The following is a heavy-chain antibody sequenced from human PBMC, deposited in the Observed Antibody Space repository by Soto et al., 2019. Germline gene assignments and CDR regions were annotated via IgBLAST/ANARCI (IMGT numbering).Heavy chain of an antibody. CDR2: IKSKTDGGTT. V-gene: IGHV3-15*01. J-gene: IGHJ3*02. CDR1: GDSVCNSG. Sequence: PCGSPRLSSAACGDSVCNSGMSGVRQAPGKGLEWVGRIKSKTDGGTTDYAAPVKGRFTISRDDSKNTLYLQMNSLKTEDTAVYYCTTGLLHPPDGFDIPAQGTMVTLS. CDR3: TTGLLHPPDGFDI.